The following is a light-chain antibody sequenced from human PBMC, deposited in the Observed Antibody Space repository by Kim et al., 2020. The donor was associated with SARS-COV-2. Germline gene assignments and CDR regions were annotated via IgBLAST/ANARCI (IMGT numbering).Light chain of an antibody. Sequence: QSVLTQPPSASGTPGLSITISCSGGGSNIGSNYVFWYYQLPGTAPKLLIYKSYQQPSGVPARFSGSKSGTSASLAISGLRSEDEAVYFCAAWDDSLTSGVFGGGTQLTVL. CDR2: KSY. V-gene: IGLV1-47*01. J-gene: IGLJ3*02. CDR3: AAWDDSLTSGV. CDR1: GSNIGSNY.